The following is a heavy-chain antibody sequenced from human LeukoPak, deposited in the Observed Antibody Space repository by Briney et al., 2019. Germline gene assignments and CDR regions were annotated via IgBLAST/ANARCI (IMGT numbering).Heavy chain of an antibody. Sequence: GGSLRLSCAASGFTFSSYAMHWVRQAPGKGLEWVAVISYDGSNKYYADSVKGRFTISRDNSKNTLYLQMNSLRAENTAVYYCAKAVAGGPSAFDYWGQGTLVTVSS. CDR1: GFTFSSYA. D-gene: IGHD6-19*01. CDR3: AKAVAGGPSAFDY. CDR2: ISYDGSNK. V-gene: IGHV3-30-3*01. J-gene: IGHJ4*02.